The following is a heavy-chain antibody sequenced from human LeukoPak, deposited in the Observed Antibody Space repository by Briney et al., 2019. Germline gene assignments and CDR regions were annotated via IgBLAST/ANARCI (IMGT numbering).Heavy chain of an antibody. J-gene: IGHJ4*02. D-gene: IGHD3-3*01. V-gene: IGHV4-61*02. Sequence: PSQTLSLTCTVSGGSISSGSYYWSWIRQPAGKGLEWIGRIYTSGSTNYNPSLKSRVTISVDTSKNQFSLKLSSVTAADTAVYYCARDGGYDFWSGYYPDYWGQGTLVTVSS. CDR2: IYTSGST. CDR3: ARDGGYDFWSGYYPDY. CDR1: GGSISSGSYY.